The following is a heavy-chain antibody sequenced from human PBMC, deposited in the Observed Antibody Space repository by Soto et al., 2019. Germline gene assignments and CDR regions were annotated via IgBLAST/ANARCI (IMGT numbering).Heavy chain of an antibody. V-gene: IGHV4-34*01. J-gene: IGHJ5*02. CDR2: INHSGST. CDR1: GGSFSGYY. Sequence: PSETLSLTCAVYGGSFSGYYWSWIRQPPGKGLEWIGEINHSGSTNYNPSLKSRVTISVDTSKNQFSLKLSSVTAADTAVYYCARGLPSSWSNWFDPWGQGTLVTVSS. CDR3: ARGLPSSWSNWFDP. D-gene: IGHD6-13*01.